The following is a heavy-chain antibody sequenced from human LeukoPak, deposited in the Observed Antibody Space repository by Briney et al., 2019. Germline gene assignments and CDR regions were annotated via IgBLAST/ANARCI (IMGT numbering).Heavy chain of an antibody. CDR3: ARGGDILTGCYRTDYYYYGMDV. Sequence: SVKVSCKASGGTFSSYAISWVRQAPGQGLEWMGGIIPIFGTANYAQKFQGRVTITADKSTSTAYMELSSLRSGDTAVYYCARGGDILTGCYRTDYYYYGMDVWGKGTTVTVSS. CDR2: IIPIFGTA. D-gene: IGHD3-9*01. V-gene: IGHV1-69*06. J-gene: IGHJ6*04. CDR1: GGTFSSYA.